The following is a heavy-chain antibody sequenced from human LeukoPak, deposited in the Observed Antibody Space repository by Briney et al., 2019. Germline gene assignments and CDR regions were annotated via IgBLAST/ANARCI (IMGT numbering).Heavy chain of an antibody. CDR1: GGSFSGYY. J-gene: IGHJ4*02. CDR3: ASRIYGDYALFDY. CDR2: INHRGST. Sequence: PSETLSLTCAVYGGSFSGYYWSWLRHPPGKGREWIGEINHRGSTNYDPSLKSRVTISVATSKNQFSLKLSSVTAADTAVYYCASRIYGDYALFDYWGQGTLVTVSS. D-gene: IGHD4-17*01. V-gene: IGHV4-34*01.